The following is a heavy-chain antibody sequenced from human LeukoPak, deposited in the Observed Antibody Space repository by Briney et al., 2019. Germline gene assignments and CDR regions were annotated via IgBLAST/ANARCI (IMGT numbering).Heavy chain of an antibody. Sequence: ASVKVSCKASGGTFSSYAISWVRQAPGQGLEWMGGIIPIFGTANYAQKFQGRVTITADESTSTAYMELSSLRSEDTAAYYCARDPQNTEYQLLETNWFDPWGQGTLVTVSS. CDR2: IIPIFGTA. V-gene: IGHV1-69*13. CDR1: GGTFSSYA. D-gene: IGHD2-2*01. J-gene: IGHJ5*02. CDR3: ARDPQNTEYQLLETNWFDP.